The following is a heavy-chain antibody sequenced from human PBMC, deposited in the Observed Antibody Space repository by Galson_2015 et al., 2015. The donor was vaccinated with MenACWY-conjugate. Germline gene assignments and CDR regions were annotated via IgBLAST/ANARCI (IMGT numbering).Heavy chain of an antibody. J-gene: IGHJ5*02. Sequence: SLRLSCATSGLTFSNVWMSWVRQAPGKGLEWVARIKCRTDGGTTDYATPVKGRFTILRDDSTNTLYLQMNSLKIEDTAVYFCTRDRDVGGSRWWFDPWGQGTLVTVSS. CDR3: TRDRDVGGSRWWFDP. D-gene: IGHD2-15*01. V-gene: IGHV3-15*01. CDR1: GLTFSNVW. CDR2: IKCRTDGGTT.